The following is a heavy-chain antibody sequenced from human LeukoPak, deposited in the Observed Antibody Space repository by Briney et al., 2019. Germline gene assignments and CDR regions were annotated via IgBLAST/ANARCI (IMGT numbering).Heavy chain of an antibody. J-gene: IGHJ4*02. CDR3: ARDRAWNYFDY. CDR2: INHNGNVN. V-gene: IGHV3-7*01. CDR1: GFTFSSYW. Sequence: PGGSLRLSCAASGFTFSSYWTNWARQAPGKGLEWVASINHNGNVNYYVDSVKGRFTISRDNAKNSLYLQMDSLRAEDTAVYYCARDRAWNYFDYWGQGTLVTVSS. D-gene: IGHD3-3*01.